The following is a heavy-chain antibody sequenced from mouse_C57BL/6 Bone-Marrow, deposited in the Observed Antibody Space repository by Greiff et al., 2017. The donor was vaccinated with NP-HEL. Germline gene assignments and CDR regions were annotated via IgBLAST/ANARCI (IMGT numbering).Heavy chain of an antibody. V-gene: IGHV1-26*01. CDR1: GYTFTDYY. CDR2: INPNNGGT. D-gene: IGHD2-4*01. CDR3: ARGDDYDGGGWFAY. Sequence: EVQLQQSGPELVKPGASVKISCKASGYTFTDYYMNWVKQSHGKSLEWIGDINPNNGGTSYNQKFKGKATLTVDKSSSTAYMELRSLTSEDSAVYYCARGDDYDGGGWFAYWGQGTLVTVSA. J-gene: IGHJ3*01.